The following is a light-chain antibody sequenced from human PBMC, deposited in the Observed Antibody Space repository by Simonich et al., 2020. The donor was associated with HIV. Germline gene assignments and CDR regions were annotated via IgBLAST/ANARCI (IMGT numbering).Light chain of an antibody. V-gene: IGLV2-23*01. Sequence: QSALTQPASVTGSPGQSITISCTGTSRDVGSYNLVSWYTQHPGKAPKLIIYEGNKRPSGVSNRFSGSKAGITASLTISGLQAEDEADYYCCSYAGTRTVVFGRGTKLTVL. CDR3: CSYAGTRTVV. CDR2: EGN. CDR1: SRDVGSYNL. J-gene: IGLJ2*01.